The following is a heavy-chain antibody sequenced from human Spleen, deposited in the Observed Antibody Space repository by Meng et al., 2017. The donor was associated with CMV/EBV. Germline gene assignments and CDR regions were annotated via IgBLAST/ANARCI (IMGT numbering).Heavy chain of an antibody. CDR2: IYRSGGT. CDR1: AGSLSIYF. Sequence: QVQLQGAGPGLVKPSETVSLTCTVSAGSLSIYFWSWVRQPAGKGLEWIGRIYRSGGTNYNPSLESRVTMSVDTSKNQFSLKLTSVTAADTAMYYCVRGLGGYSNQGFDSWGQGTLVTASS. V-gene: IGHV4-4*07. CDR3: VRGLGGYSNQGFDS. D-gene: IGHD5-18*01. J-gene: IGHJ4*02.